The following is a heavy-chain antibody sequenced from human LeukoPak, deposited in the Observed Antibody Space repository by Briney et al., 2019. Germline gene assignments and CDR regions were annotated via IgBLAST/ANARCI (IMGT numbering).Heavy chain of an antibody. CDR3: ASRTYSSGWGWEY. Sequence: GGSLRLSCAASGFTFSSYSMNWVRPAPGKGLEWVSSISSSSSYIYYADSVKGRFTISRDNAKNSLYLQMNSLRAEDTAVYYCASRTYSSGWGWEYWGQGTLVTVSS. CDR2: ISSSSSYI. J-gene: IGHJ4*02. D-gene: IGHD6-19*01. V-gene: IGHV3-21*01. CDR1: GFTFSSYS.